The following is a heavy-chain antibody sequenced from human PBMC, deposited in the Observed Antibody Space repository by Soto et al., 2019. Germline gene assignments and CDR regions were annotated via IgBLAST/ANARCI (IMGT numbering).Heavy chain of an antibody. CDR2: INHSGST. CDR3: ARCRTGTNVDFDY. CDR1: GGSFSGYY. D-gene: IGHD1-7*01. V-gene: IGHV4-34*01. J-gene: IGHJ4*02. Sequence: SETLSLTCAVYGGSFSGYYWSWIRQPPGKGLEWIGEINHSGSTNYNPSLKSRVTISVDTSKNQFSLKLSSVTAADTAVYYCARCRTGTNVDFDYWGQGTLVTVSS.